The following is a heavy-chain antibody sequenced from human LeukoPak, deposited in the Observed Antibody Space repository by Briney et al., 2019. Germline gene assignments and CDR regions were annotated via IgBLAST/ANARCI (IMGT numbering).Heavy chain of an antibody. CDR1: GFTFSTFG. CDR3: AREKLGYCSSTSCRYYYYYGMDV. J-gene: IGHJ6*02. CDR2: ISSSSSYI. V-gene: IGHV3-21*01. D-gene: IGHD2-2*01. Sequence: GGSLRLSCVASGFTFSTFGMSWVRQAPGKGLEWVSSISSSSSYIYYADSVKGRFTISRDNARNSLYLQMNSLRAEDTAVYYCAREKLGYCSSTSCRYYYYYGMDVWGQGTTVTVSS.